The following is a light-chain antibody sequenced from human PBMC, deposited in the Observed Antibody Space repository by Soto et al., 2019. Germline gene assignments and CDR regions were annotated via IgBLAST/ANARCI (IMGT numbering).Light chain of an antibody. J-gene: IGKJ4*01. V-gene: IGKV3-20*01. Sequence: EMVWTQPQGTLFFSQGKRATFPGRATHRVSSDYVAWVQQKPGQTPRLLIYSVSSRATGIPDRFSGGGSGTDFTLTISRLKPEDFAVYYCQQCSNCPRTFGRGTKVDIK. CDR2: SVS. CDR1: HRVSSDY. CDR3: QQCSNCPRT.